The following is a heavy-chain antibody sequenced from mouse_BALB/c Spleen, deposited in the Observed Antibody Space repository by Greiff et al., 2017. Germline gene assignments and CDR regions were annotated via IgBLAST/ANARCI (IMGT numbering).Heavy chain of an antibody. CDR3: ARCDYNYFDY. V-gene: IGHV5-9-4*01. CDR1: GFTFSSYA. J-gene: IGHJ2*01. Sequence: EVMLVESGGGLVKPGGSLKLSCAASGFTFSSYAMSWVRQSPEKRLEWVAEISSGGSYTYYPDTVTGRFTISRDNAKNTLYLEMSSLRSEDTAMYYCARCDYNYFDYWGQGTTRTVSS. D-gene: IGHD2-4*01. CDR2: ISSGGSYT.